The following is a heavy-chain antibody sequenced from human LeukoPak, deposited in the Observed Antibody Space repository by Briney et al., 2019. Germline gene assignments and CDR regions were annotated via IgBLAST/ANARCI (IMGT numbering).Heavy chain of an antibody. Sequence: GGSLRLSCAASGFTFSSYAMSWVRQAPGKGLEWVSAISGSGGSTYYADSVKGRFTISRDNSKNTLYLQMNSLRAEDTAVYYCAKDPAGARPYTWNGGRAFDIWGQGTMVTVSS. CDR3: AKDPAGARPYTWNGGRAFDI. CDR2: ISGSGGST. V-gene: IGHV3-23*01. J-gene: IGHJ3*02. D-gene: IGHD1-1*01. CDR1: GFTFSSYA.